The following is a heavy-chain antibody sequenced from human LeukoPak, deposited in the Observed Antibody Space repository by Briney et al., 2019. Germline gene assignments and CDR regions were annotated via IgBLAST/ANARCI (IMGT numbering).Heavy chain of an antibody. D-gene: IGHD3-16*02. CDR1: GVSISYATYQ. CDR2: ISKSGTT. CDR3: ARLLGPLDYVWGSSRSK. Sequence: SETLSLTCTVSGVSISYATYQWTWIRQSAGKGLEWIGLISKSGTTNYNPSHKSRVTISIDRTKNQFSLKLTSVTAADTAVYYCARLLGPLDYVWGSSRSKWGQGTLVTVSS. J-gene: IGHJ4*02. V-gene: IGHV4-61*02.